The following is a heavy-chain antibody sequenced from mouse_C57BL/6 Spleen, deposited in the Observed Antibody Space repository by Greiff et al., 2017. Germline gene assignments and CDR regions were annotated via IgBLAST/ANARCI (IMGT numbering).Heavy chain of an antibody. Sequence: VQLQESGAELVRPGSSVKLSCKASGYTFTSYWMDWVKQRPGQGLEWIGNIYPSDSETHYNQKFKDKATLTVDKSSSTAYMQLSSLTSEDSAVYYCARGGLSGFDYWGQGTTLTVSS. CDR2: IYPSDSET. J-gene: IGHJ2*01. CDR1: GYTFTSYW. D-gene: IGHD2-2*01. CDR3: ARGGLSGFDY. V-gene: IGHV1-61*01.